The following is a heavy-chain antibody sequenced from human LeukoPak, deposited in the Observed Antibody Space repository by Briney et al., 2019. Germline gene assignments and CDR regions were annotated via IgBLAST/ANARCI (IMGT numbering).Heavy chain of an antibody. D-gene: IGHD3-22*01. CDR2: IYTSGST. CDR3: ARDHPDYYDSSVIKAAWYFDL. J-gene: IGHJ2*01. CDR1: GGSISSYY. Sequence: PSETLSLTCTVSGGSISSYYWSWIRQPAGKGLGWIGRIYTSGSTNYNPSLKSRVTMSVDTSKNQFSLKLSSVTAADTAVYYCARDHPDYYDSSVIKAAWYFDLWGRGTLVTVSS. V-gene: IGHV4-4*07.